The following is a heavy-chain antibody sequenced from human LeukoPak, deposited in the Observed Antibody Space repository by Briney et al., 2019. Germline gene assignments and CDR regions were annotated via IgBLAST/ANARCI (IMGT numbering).Heavy chain of an antibody. CDR3: AKGDSSGYYYVR. J-gene: IGHJ4*02. CDR1: GFTFSSYS. D-gene: IGHD3-22*01. V-gene: IGHV3-21*01. Sequence: KTGGSLRLSCAASGFTFSSYSMNWVRQAPGKGLEWVSSISSSSYIYYADSVKGRLTISRDNAKNSLYLQMNSLRAEDTAVYYCAKGDSSGYYYVRWGQGTLVTVSS. CDR2: ISSSSYI.